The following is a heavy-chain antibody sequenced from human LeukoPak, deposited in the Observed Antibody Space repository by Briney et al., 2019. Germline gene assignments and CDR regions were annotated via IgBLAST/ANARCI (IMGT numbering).Heavy chain of an antibody. D-gene: IGHD3-3*01. J-gene: IGHJ3*02. CDR3: VHTMGSRETIFGVVIQERDAFDI. CDR2: IYWNDDK. Sequence: SGPTLVNPTQTLTLTCTFSGFSLSTSGVGVGWIRQPPGKALEWLALIYWNDDKRYSPSLKSRLTITKDTSKNQVVLTMTNMDPVDTATYYCVHTMGSRETIFGVVIQERDAFDIWGQGTMVTVSS. CDR1: GFSLSTSGVG. V-gene: IGHV2-5*01.